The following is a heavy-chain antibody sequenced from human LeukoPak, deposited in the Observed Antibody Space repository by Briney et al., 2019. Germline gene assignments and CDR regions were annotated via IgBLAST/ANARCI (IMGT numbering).Heavy chain of an antibody. D-gene: IGHD4-17*01. Sequence: SETLSLTRTVSGGSISSYYWSWIRQPPGKGLEWIGNIFYSGSTNYNPPLKSRVTISVDTAKNQFSLKLSSVTAADTAVYYCARGGFYGDYFYWGQGTLVTVSS. CDR2: IFYSGST. V-gene: IGHV4-59*01. J-gene: IGHJ4*02. CDR3: ARGGFYGDYFY. CDR1: GGSISSYY.